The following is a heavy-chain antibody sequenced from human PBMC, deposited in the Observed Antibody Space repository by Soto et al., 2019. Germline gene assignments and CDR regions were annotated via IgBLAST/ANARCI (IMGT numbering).Heavy chain of an antibody. CDR1: GGSFSGYY. D-gene: IGHD5-12*01. CDR3: ARQYLRYSGHARGYYYGMDV. J-gene: IGHJ6*02. V-gene: IGHV4-34*01. CDR2: INHSGST. Sequence: SETLSLTCAVYGGSFSGYYWSWIRQPPGKGLEWIGEINHSGSTNYNPSLKSRVTISVDTSKNQFSLKLSSVTAADTAVYYCARQYLRYSGHARGYYYGMDVWGQGTTVTVSS.